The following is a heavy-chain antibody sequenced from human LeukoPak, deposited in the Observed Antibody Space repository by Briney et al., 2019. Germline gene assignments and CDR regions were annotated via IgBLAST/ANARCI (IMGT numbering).Heavy chain of an antibody. V-gene: IGHV3-30*18. D-gene: IGHD3-22*01. J-gene: IGHJ4*02. CDR3: AKDDSGGYYYY. Sequence: GRSLRLSCAASGFTFSSYGMHWVRQAPGKGLEWVAVISYDGSNKYYADSVKGRFTIPRDNSKNTLYLQMNSLRAEDTAVYYCAKDDSGGYYYYWGQGTLVTVSS. CDR2: ISYDGSNK. CDR1: GFTFSSYG.